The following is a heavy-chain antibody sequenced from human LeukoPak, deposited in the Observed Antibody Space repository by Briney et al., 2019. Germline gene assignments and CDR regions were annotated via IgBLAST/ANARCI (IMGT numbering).Heavy chain of an antibody. CDR1: GGSISSYY. Sequence: SETLSLTCTVSGGSISSYYWSWIRQPAGKGLEWIGRIYTSGSTNYNPSLKSRVTMSVDTSKNQFSLKLSSVTAADTSVYYCARETDGGSSSWYPGCFDYWGQGTLVTVSS. D-gene: IGHD6-13*01. V-gene: IGHV4-4*07. CDR2: IYTSGST. CDR3: ARETDGGSSSWYPGCFDY. J-gene: IGHJ4*02.